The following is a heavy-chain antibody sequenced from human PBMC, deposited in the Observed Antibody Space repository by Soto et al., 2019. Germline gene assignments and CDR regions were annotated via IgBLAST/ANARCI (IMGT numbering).Heavy chain of an antibody. CDR3: AYSRYSSSSVGWFDP. V-gene: IGHV2-5*02. CDR2: IYWDDDK. D-gene: IGHD6-6*01. CDR1: GFSLSTSGVG. Sequence: QITLKESGPTLVKPTQTLTLTCTVSGFSLSTSGVGVGWIRQPPGKALEWLALIYWDDDKRYSPSLRSRLTIXXDXSXXQVVLTMTNMDPVDTATYYCAYSRYSSSSVGWFDPWGQGTLVTVSS. J-gene: IGHJ5*02.